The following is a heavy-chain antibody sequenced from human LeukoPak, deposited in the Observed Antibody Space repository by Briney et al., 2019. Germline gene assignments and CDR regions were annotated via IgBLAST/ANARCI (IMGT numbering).Heavy chain of an antibody. CDR1: GFTFVNYA. Sequence: GGSLRLSCTASGFTFVNYAMSWVRQAPGKGLEWVSAISGGGGTTYYADSVKGRFTISRDNAKNSLYLQMNSLRAEDTAVYYCARKTSGLDYWGQGTLVTVSS. J-gene: IGHJ4*02. CDR2: ISGGGGTT. D-gene: IGHD2-15*01. CDR3: ARKTSGLDY. V-gene: IGHV3-23*01.